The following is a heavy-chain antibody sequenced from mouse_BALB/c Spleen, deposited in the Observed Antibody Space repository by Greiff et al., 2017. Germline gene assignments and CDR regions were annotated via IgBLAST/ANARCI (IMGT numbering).Heavy chain of an antibody. CDR3: ARGITLYYYAMDY. CDR2: INPSNGRT. J-gene: IGHJ4*01. V-gene: IGHV1S81*02. CDR1: GYTFTSYW. Sequence: VQLQQPGADLVKPGASVKLSCKASGYTFTSYWMHWVKQRPGQGLEWIGEINPSNGRTNYNEKFKSKATLTVDKSSSTAYMQLSSLTSEDSAVYYCARGITLYYYAMDYWGQGTSVTVSS. D-gene: IGHD1-3*01.